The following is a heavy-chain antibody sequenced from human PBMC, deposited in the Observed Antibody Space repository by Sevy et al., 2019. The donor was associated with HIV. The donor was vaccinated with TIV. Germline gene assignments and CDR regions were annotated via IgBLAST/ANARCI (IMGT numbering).Heavy chain of an antibody. V-gene: IGHV1-69*13. CDR3: ARGATVTRYYYYYGMDV. CDR1: GGTFSSYG. D-gene: IGHD4-17*01. J-gene: IGHJ6*02. Sequence: ASVKVSCKASGGTFSSYGISWVRQAPGQGLEWMGGFIPIFGTTNYAQKFQGRVTITADESTSTAYMELSSLRSDDTAVYYCARGATVTRYYYYYGMDVWGQGTTVTVSS. CDR2: FIPIFGTT.